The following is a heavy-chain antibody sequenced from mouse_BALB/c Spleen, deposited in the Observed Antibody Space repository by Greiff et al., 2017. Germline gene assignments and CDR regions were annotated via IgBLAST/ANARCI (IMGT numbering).Heavy chain of an antibody. D-gene: IGHD2-1*01. Sequence: EVNLVESGGGLVKPGGSLKLSCAASGFTFSDYYMYWVRQTPEKRLEWVATISDGGSYTYYPDSVKGRFTISRDNAKNNLYLQMSSLKSEDTAMYYCAKGGNYVYFDVWGAGTTVTVSS. V-gene: IGHV5-4*02. CDR2: ISDGGSYT. CDR1: GFTFSDYY. J-gene: IGHJ1*01. CDR3: AKGGNYVYFDV.